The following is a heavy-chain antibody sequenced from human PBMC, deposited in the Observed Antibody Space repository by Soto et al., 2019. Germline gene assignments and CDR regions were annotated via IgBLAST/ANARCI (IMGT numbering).Heavy chain of an antibody. J-gene: IGHJ4*02. V-gene: IGHV3-23*01. CDR1: GFSFSSHA. D-gene: IGHD3-10*01. CDR3: AKDNLGFGGLWASHFDH. CDR2: ISGAGGST. Sequence: GGSLRLSCAPSGFSFSSHAMSWVRQAPGKGLEWVSGISGAGGSTYYADSVKGRFTISRDNSKNTLYLQMNSLRAEDTAVYYCAKDNLGFGGLWASHFDHWGQGTLVTVSS.